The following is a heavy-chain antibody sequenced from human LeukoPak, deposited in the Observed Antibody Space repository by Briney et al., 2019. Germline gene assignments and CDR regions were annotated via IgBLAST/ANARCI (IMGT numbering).Heavy chain of an antibody. CDR3: ARMKFYDSTGYSPGHYMDV. D-gene: IGHD3-22*01. CDR2: LYPGVST. CDR1: GGPMYSYY. Sequence: SETLSLTCAVSGGPMYSYYWTWIRQTAAKGLEWIGRLYPGVSTNYNPSFKSRVTMSVDTSKNQFALKLSAVTAADTAVSYCARMKFYDSTGYSPGHYMDVWGKGTTVTVSS. J-gene: IGHJ6*03. V-gene: IGHV4-4*07.